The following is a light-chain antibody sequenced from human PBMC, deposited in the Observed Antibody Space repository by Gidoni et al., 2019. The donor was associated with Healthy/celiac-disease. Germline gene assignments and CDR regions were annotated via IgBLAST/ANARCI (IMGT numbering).Light chain of an antibody. CDR2: DAS. J-gene: IGKJ3*01. V-gene: IGKV1-33*01. Sequence: DIQMTQSPSSLSASVGDRVTITCQASQDISNYLNWYQQKPGKAPKLLIYDASNLETGVPSRFSGSGSGTDFTFTISSLQPEDIATYHCQQYDNLRRITFGPGTKVDIK. CDR1: QDISNY. CDR3: QQYDNLRRIT.